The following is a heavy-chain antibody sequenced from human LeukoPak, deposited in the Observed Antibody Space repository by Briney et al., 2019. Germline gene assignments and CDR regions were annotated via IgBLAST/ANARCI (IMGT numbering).Heavy chain of an antibody. D-gene: IGHD1-26*01. CDR1: GFTFSSYS. CDR3: AGSGSYYVNAFDI. Sequence: GGSLRLSCAASGFTFSSYSMNWVRQAPEKGLEWVSYISSSSSTIYYADSVKGRFTISRDNAKNSLYLQMNSLRAEDTAVYYCAGSGSYYVNAFDIWGQGAMVTVSP. J-gene: IGHJ3*02. V-gene: IGHV3-48*04. CDR2: ISSSSSTI.